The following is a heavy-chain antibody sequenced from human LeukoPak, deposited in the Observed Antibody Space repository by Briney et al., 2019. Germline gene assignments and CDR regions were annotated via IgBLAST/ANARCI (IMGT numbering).Heavy chain of an antibody. V-gene: IGHV3-49*04. D-gene: IGHD1-1*01. CDR3: TNGTGTGVH. CDR2: IRSRVYGETT. J-gene: IGHJ4*02. CDR1: GFTFSDYA. Sequence: GGSLRLSCSASGFTFSDYAMTWVRQAPGKGLEWVSLIRSRVYGETTEYAASVKGRFTISRDDSKSIAYLQMNSLKTEDTGVYYCTNGTGTGVHWGQGTLVTVSS.